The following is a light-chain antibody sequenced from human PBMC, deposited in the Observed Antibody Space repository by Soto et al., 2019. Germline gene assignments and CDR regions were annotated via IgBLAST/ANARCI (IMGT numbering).Light chain of an antibody. V-gene: IGKV3-15*01. Sequence: EIVMTHSPATLSVSQGERATLSCRASQIVSSNLAWYQQKPGQAPRLLIYGASTRATGIPARFSGSGSGTEFTLTISSLQSEDFAVYYCQQYNNWPLTFGGGTKVEIK. J-gene: IGKJ4*01. CDR1: QIVSSN. CDR2: GAS. CDR3: QQYNNWPLT.